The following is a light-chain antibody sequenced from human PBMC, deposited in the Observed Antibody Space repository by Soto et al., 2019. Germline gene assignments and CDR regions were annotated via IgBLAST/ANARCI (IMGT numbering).Light chain of an antibody. J-gene: IGKJ4*01. Sequence: EIVLTQSPATLSLSPGERATFSCRASQSISSYLAWYQQKPGQAPRLLIYDASNRATGIPARFSGSGSGTDFTLTISSLEPEDFAVYYCQQRSEWPLTFGGGTKVEIK. V-gene: IGKV3-11*01. CDR2: DAS. CDR3: QQRSEWPLT. CDR1: QSISSY.